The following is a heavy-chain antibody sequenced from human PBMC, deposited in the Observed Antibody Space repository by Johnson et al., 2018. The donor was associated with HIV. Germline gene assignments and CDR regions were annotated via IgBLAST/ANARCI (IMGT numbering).Heavy chain of an antibody. V-gene: IGHV3-66*02. CDR3: ARGSYYDSSGDAFDI. J-gene: IGHJ3*02. Sequence: VQLVESGGGLVQPGGSLRLSCAASGFTVSSNYMSWVRQAPGKGLEWVSVSYSGGNTYYADSVKGRFTISRDNSKNTLYLQMNSLRAEDTAVYYCARGSYYDSSGDAFDIWGQGTMVTVSS. CDR1: GFTVSSNY. D-gene: IGHD3-22*01. CDR2: SYSGGNT.